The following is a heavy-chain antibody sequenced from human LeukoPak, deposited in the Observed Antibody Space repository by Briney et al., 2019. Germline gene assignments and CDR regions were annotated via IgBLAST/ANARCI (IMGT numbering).Heavy chain of an antibody. CDR2: IDPNSGVT. J-gene: IGHJ4*02. CDR1: GYNFIDHY. CDR3: ARLASSGWSIDY. Sequence: ASVKVSCKASGYNFIDHYLHWVRQAPGQGLEWMGWIDPNSGVTHYERNFRGRVTMTRDTSTSTAYMEVRRLRSDDTAEYFCARLASSGWSIDYWGQGTLVTVSS. D-gene: IGHD6-19*01. V-gene: IGHV1-2*02.